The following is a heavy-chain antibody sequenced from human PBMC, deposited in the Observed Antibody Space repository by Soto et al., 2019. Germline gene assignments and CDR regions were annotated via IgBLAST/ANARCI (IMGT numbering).Heavy chain of an antibody. J-gene: IGHJ6*02. D-gene: IGHD3-9*01. CDR2: INHSGST. Sequence: PSETLSLTCAVYGGSFSGYYWSWIRQPPGKGLEWIGEINHSGSTNYNPSLKSRVTISVDTSKNQFSLKLSSVTAADTAVYYCARGREYYDILTGPQYYDGMDVWGQGTTVTVSS. V-gene: IGHV4-34*01. CDR3: ARGREYYDILTGPQYYDGMDV. CDR1: GGSFSGYY.